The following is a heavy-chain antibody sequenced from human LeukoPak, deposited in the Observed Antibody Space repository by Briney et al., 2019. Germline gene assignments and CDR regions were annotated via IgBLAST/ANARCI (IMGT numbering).Heavy chain of an antibody. CDR3: ARLGLEFSATAGMDV. J-gene: IGHJ6*02. V-gene: IGHV5-10-1*01. Sequence: GESLKISCQGSGYSFTSYWISWVRQMPGKGLEWMSRIDPSDSYTNYSPSFQGHVTISADKSISTAYLQWSSLKASDTAMYYCARLGLEFSATAGMDVRGQGTTVTVSS. CDR2: IDPSDSYT. CDR1: GYSFTSYW. D-gene: IGHD7-27*01.